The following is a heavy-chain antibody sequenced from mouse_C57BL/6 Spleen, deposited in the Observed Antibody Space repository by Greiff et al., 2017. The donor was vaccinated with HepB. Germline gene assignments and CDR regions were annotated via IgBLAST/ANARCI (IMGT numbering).Heavy chain of an antibody. D-gene: IGHD2-3*01. Sequence: VQLKESGGGLVKPGGSLKLSCAASGFTFSSYAMSWVRQTPEKRLEWVATISDGGSYTYYPDNVKGRFTISRDNAKNNLYLQMSHLKSEDTAMYYCARDNHDGGFAYWGQGTLVTVSA. J-gene: IGHJ3*01. V-gene: IGHV5-4*01. CDR1: GFTFSSYA. CDR3: ARDNHDGGFAY. CDR2: ISDGGSYT.